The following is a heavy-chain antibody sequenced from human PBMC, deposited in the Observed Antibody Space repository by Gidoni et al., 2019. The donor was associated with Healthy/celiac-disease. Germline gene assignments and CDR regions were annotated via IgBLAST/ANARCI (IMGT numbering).Heavy chain of an antibody. V-gene: IGHV3-21*01. CDR2: ISSSSSYI. D-gene: IGHD6-19*01. CDR1: GFTFSSYS. Sequence: EVQLVESGGGLVKPGGSLRLSCAASGFTFSSYSMNWVRQAPGKGLEWVSSISSSSSYIYYADSVKGRFTISRDNAKNSLYLQMNSLRAEDTAVYYCARDRYSSGPNDWGYWGQGTLVTVSS. CDR3: ARDRYSSGPNDWGY. J-gene: IGHJ4*02.